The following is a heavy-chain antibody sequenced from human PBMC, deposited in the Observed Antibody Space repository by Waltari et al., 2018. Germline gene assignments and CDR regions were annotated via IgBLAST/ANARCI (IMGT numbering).Heavy chain of an antibody. Sequence: QLQLQESGPGLVKPSETLSLTCTVSGGSISSSSYYWGWIRQPPGKGLELIGNTYLSGSTYYNPSLKSRVTISVDTSKNQFSLKLSSVTAADTAVYYCARIVVPAYYYYYMDVWGKGTTVTISS. J-gene: IGHJ6*03. V-gene: IGHV4-39*07. CDR3: ARIVVPAYYYYYMDV. CDR1: GGSISSSSYY. CDR2: TYLSGST. D-gene: IGHD2-2*01.